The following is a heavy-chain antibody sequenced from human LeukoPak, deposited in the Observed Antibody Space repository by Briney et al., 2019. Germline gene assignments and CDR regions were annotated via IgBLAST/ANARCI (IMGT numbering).Heavy chain of an antibody. Sequence: GGSLRLSCAASGFTFSHYAMHWVRRAPGKGLEWITFVSAEGDRRYYADSVKGRFTISRDDSKNTLYLQMNSLRPEDSALYYCVRDLSGHCPFDHWGQGALVTVSS. V-gene: IGHV3-30*04. D-gene: IGHD2-21*02. J-gene: IGHJ4*02. CDR3: VRDLSGHCPFDH. CDR1: GFTFSHYA. CDR2: VSAEGDRR.